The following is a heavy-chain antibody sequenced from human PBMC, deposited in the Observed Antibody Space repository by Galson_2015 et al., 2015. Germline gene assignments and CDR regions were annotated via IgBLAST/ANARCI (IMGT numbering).Heavy chain of an antibody. D-gene: IGHD5-24*01. Sequence: SLRLSCAASGFTFSSYWMSWVRQAPGKGLEWVANIKQDGSEKYYVDSVKGRFTISRDNAENSLYLQMNSLRAEDTAVYYCARHTSLRLEIVGYGMDVWGQGTTVTVSS. CDR3: ARHTSLRLEIVGYGMDV. V-gene: IGHV3-7*03. CDR1: GFTFSSYW. CDR2: IKQDGSEK. J-gene: IGHJ6*02.